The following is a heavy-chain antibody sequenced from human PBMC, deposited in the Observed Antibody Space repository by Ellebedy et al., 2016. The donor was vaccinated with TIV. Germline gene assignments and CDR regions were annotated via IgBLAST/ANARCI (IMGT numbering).Heavy chain of an antibody. CDR3: ARSLRTNWYEGGNY. Sequence: PGGSLRLSCAASGFTFSSYGMHWVRQAPGKGLEWVAVISFDGGQKYYADSVKGRFTISRDNSKDTLYLQMSSLRGEDTAFYYCARSLRTNWYEGGNYWGQGSLVTVSS. CDR2: ISFDGGQK. CDR1: GFTFSSYG. J-gene: IGHJ4*02. V-gene: IGHV3-30*03. D-gene: IGHD1-1*01.